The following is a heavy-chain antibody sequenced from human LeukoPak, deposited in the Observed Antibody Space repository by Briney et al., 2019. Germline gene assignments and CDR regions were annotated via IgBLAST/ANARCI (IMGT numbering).Heavy chain of an antibody. D-gene: IGHD5/OR15-5a*01. V-gene: IGHV4-39*02. CDR2: LYYSGTP. CDR1: GVSITCGKFY. CDR3: VRGIPVSGPYNFDS. J-gene: IGHJ4*02. Sequence: PSETLSLTCPVSGVSITCGKFYSGWIRQPPGKGLEWIGSLYYSGTPYYNPSLESRVAMSLATSENHFSLSLTSVTAADTAIYYCVRGIPVSGPYNFDSWGQGTLVTVSS.